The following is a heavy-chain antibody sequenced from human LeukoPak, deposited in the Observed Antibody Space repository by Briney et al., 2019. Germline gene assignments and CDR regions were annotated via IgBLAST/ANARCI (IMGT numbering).Heavy chain of an antibody. J-gene: IGHJ4*02. D-gene: IGHD3-9*01. V-gene: IGHV3-23*01. CDR3: AKGYDILTGYYSGFDY. CDR1: GFTFSTYW. CDR2: VSGSGSST. Sequence: GGSLRLSCAASGFTFSTYWMHWVRQAPGKGLEWVSGVSGSGSSTYYADSVKGRFTISRENSKNTLYLQMNSLRAEDTAVYYCAKGYDILTGYYSGFDYWGQGTLVTVSS.